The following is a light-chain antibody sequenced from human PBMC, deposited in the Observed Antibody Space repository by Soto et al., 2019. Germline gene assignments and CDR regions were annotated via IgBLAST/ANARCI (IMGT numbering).Light chain of an antibody. CDR1: QTISSW. CDR3: QQSYGALTWT. V-gene: IGKV1-39*01. CDR2: TAS. J-gene: IGKJ1*01. Sequence: DIQMTQSPSTLSGSVGDRVTITCRASQTISSWLAWYQQKPGRAPKLLISTASSLQSGVPSRFSGSGSGTDFTLTINSLQPEDFATYYCQQSYGALTWTFGHGTKVDIK.